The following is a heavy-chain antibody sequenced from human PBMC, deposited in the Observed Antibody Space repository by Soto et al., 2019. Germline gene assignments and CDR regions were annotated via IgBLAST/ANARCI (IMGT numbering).Heavy chain of an antibody. D-gene: IGHD1-26*01. J-gene: IGHJ6*02. CDR1: GFTLSSYA. CDR2: ISGSGNRT. Sequence: LRLSCAASGFTLSSYAMSWVRQAPGKGLEWVSAISGSGNRTFHADSVKGRFTISRDNSKNALYLQMNSLRVEDTAVYYCAKEVTSGSYSHYYYGLDVWGQGTTVTVSS. CDR3: AKEVTSGSYSHYYYGLDV. V-gene: IGHV3-23*01.